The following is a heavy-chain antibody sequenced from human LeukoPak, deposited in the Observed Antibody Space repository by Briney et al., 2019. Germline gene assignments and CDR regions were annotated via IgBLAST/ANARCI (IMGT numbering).Heavy chain of an antibody. V-gene: IGHV4-59*01. CDR1: GGSISSYY. CDR3: ARSLSPAVGGKYYYFYGMDV. D-gene: IGHD3-3*01. J-gene: IGHJ6*02. CDR2: IYYSGST. Sequence: PSETLSLTCTVSGGSISSYYWSWIRQSPGKGLEWIGYIYYSGSTNYNPSLKSRVTISEDTSKNQVSLKLTSVTAADTAVYYCARSLSPAVGGKYYYFYGMDVWGQGTTVTVS.